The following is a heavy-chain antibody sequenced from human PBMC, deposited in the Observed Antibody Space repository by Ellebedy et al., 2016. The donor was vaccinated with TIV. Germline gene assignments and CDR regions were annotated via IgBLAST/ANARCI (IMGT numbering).Heavy chain of an antibody. CDR3: AVSHSHESYTPSPFDY. CDR1: GFTFDDHA. CDR2: ISWNSGSI. D-gene: IGHD3-16*02. V-gene: IGHV3-9*03. J-gene: IGHJ4*02. Sequence: PGGSLRLSCAASGFTFDDHAMHWVRQVPGKGLEWVSGISWNSGSIRYADSLKGRFTISRDNANNFLYLQMNSLRTEDMALYYCAVSHSHESYTPSPFDYWGQGTLVTVSS.